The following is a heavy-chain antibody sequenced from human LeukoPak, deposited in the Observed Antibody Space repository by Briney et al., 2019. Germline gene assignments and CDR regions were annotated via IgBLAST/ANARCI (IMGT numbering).Heavy chain of an antibody. CDR1: GFTFSGSA. CDR3: TRHETFYGSRSYHVDY. J-gene: IGHJ4*02. Sequence: PGGSLRLSCAASGFTFSGSAMHWVRQASGKGLEWVGRIRSKANSYATAYAASVKGRFTISRDDSKNTAYLQMNSLKTEDTAVYYCTRHETFYGSRSYHVDYWGQGTLVTVSS. CDR2: IRSKANSYAT. D-gene: IGHD3-10*01. V-gene: IGHV3-73*01.